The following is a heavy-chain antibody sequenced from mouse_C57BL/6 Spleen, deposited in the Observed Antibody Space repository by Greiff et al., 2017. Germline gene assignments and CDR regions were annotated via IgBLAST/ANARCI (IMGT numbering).Heavy chain of an antibody. V-gene: IGHV1-54*01. J-gene: IGHJ2*01. D-gene: IGHD2-3*01. CDR2: INPGSGGT. CDR3: ATIYDGYYRGYFGY. CDR1: GYAFTNYL. Sequence: QVQLQQSGAELVRPGTSVKVSCKASGYAFTNYLIEWVKQRPGQGLEWIGVINPGSGGTNYNEKFKGKATLTADKSSSTAYMQLSSLTSEDSAVYFCATIYDGYYRGYFGYWGQGTTLTVSS.